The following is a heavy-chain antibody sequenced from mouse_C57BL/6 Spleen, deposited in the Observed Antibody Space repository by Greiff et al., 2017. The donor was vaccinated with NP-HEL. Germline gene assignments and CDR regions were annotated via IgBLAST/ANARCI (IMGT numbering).Heavy chain of an antibody. V-gene: IGHV5-6*01. CDR1: GFTFSSYG. CDR2: ISSGGSYT. D-gene: IGHD1-2*01. J-gene: IGHJ2*01. Sequence: EVKLVESGGDLVKPGGSLKLSCAASGFTFSSYGMSWVRQTPDKRLEWVATISSGGSYTYYPDSVKGRFTISRDNAKNTLYLQMSSLKSEDTAMYYCARANLDYRGQGTTLTVSS. CDR3: ARANLDY.